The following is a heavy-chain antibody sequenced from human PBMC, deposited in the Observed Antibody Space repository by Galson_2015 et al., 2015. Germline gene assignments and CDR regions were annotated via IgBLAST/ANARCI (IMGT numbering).Heavy chain of an antibody. CDR2: IGTAGDT. CDR1: RFTFSFYD. D-gene: IGHD3-10*01. V-gene: IGHV3-13*01. Sequence: SLRLSCAASRFTFSFYDMHWVRQVTGKGLEWVSAIGTAGDTYYPGSVKGRFTISRENAKNSLYLQMNSLRAGDTAVYYCARANYGSGRPSNWYFDLWGRGTLVTVSP. J-gene: IGHJ2*01. CDR3: ARANYGSGRPSNWYFDL.